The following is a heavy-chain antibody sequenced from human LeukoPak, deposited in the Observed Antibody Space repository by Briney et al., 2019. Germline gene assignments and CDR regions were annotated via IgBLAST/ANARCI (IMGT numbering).Heavy chain of an antibody. Sequence: GGSLRLSCVASGFTFSSYWATWVRQAPGKGLEWVANIDPDGSHQYYVDSVKGRFTISRDNAKNSLYLQMNSPRAEDTAVYYCARGSMAYAYAFDIWGQGTMVTVSS. D-gene: IGHD2/OR15-2a*01. CDR3: ARGSMAYAYAFDI. CDR2: IDPDGSHQ. CDR1: GFTFSSYW. V-gene: IGHV3-7*01. J-gene: IGHJ3*02.